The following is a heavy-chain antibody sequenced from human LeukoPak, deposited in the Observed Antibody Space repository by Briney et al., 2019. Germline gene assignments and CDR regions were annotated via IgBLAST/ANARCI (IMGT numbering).Heavy chain of an antibody. V-gene: IGHV3-9*03. Sequence: GRSLRLSCAASGFTFGDYTMHWVRQAPGKGLEWVSSITWNSGNIAYADSVKGRFTIPRDNAKNSLYLQMNSLRAEDMALYYCAKADSSGWLPDYWGQGTLVTVSS. CDR1: GFTFGDYT. J-gene: IGHJ4*02. CDR3: AKADSSGWLPDY. CDR2: ITWNSGNI. D-gene: IGHD6-19*01.